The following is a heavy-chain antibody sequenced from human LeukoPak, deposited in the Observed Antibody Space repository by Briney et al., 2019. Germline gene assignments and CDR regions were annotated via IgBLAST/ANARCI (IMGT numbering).Heavy chain of an antibody. Sequence: PGGSLRLSCTVSGFTLGSHDMHWVRQSPGQGLEWVAAVSSGFHAFFADSVQGRFTVSREDARNSLYLQMNSLRAGDTAVYYCVREARGYHYTYFDYWGQGTLVTVSS. CDR1: GFTLGSHD. CDR3: VREARGYHYTYFDY. D-gene: IGHD5-18*01. V-gene: IGHV3-13*01. CDR2: VSSGFHA. J-gene: IGHJ4*02.